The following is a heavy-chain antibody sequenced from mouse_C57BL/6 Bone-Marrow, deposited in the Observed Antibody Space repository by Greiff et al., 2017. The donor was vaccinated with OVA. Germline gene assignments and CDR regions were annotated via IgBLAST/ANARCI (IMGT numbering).Heavy chain of an antibody. CDR1: GYAFSSSW. CDR2: IYPGDRDT. D-gene: IGHD1-1*01. CDR3: ARPLRYYAMDY. J-gene: IGHJ4*01. Sequence: QVQLQQSGPELVKPGASAKISCKASGYAFSSSWMNWVKQRPGKGLEWIGRIYPGDRDTNYNGKFKGKATLTADKSSSTAYMQLSSLTSEDSAVYFCARPLRYYAMDYWGQGTSVTVSS. V-gene: IGHV1-82*01.